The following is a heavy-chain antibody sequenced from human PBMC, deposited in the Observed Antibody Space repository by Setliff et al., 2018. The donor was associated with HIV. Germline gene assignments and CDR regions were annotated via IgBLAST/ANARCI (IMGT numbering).Heavy chain of an antibody. Sequence: SVKVSCKASGGTFSSYAISWVRQAPGQGLDWMGGIIPVFGTTNYAQKFQGRVTITSDESTSTAYMELSILRSEDTAVYYCARGGVYYYDSSGWSMDYWGQGTLVTVSS. CDR1: GGTFSSYA. CDR2: IIPVFGTT. CDR3: ARGGVYYYDSSGWSMDY. D-gene: IGHD3-22*01. J-gene: IGHJ4*02. V-gene: IGHV1-69*13.